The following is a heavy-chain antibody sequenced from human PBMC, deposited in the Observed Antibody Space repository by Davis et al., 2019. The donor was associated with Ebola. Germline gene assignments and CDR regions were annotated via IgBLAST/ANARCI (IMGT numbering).Heavy chain of an antibody. CDR2: IIPILGIA. D-gene: IGHD6-6*01. CDR3: ARVGWSHSSSSSYYYYMDV. J-gene: IGHJ6*03. V-gene: IGHV1-69*10. CDR1: GGTFSSYA. Sequence: SVKVSCKASGGTFSSYAISWVRQAPGQGLEWMGGIIPILGIANYAQKFQGRVTITADESTSTAYMELSSLRSEDTAVYYCARVGWSHSSSSSYYYYMDVWGKGTTVTVSS.